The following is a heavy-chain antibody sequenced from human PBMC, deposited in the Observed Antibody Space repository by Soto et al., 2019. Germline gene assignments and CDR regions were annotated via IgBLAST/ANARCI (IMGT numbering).Heavy chain of an antibody. V-gene: IGHV4-34*01. CDR3: ARRSTDYYDSSGYYYGYEYYFDY. CDR1: GGSFSGYY. CDR2: INHSGST. Sequence: SETPSLTCAVYGGSFSGYYWSWIRQPPGKGLEWIGEINHSGSTYYNPSLKSRVTISVDTSKNQFSLKLSSVTAADTAVYYCARRSTDYYDSSGYYYGYEYYFDYWGQGTLVTVSS. J-gene: IGHJ4*02. D-gene: IGHD3-22*01.